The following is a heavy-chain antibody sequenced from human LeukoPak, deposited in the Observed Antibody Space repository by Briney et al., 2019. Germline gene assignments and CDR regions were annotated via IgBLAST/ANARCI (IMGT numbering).Heavy chain of an antibody. J-gene: IGHJ4*02. V-gene: IGHV3-30*04. Sequence: GRSLRLSCAASGFTFSSYAMHWVRQAPGKGLEWVAVISYDGSNKYYADSVKGRFTISRDNSKNTLYLQMNSLRAEDTAVYYCARDRYDSSGYCLDYWGQGTLVTVSS. D-gene: IGHD3-22*01. CDR3: ARDRYDSSGYCLDY. CDR1: GFTFSSYA. CDR2: ISYDGSNK.